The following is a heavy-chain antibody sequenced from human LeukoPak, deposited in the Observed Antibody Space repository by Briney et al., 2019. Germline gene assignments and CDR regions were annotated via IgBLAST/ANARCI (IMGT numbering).Heavy chain of an antibody. V-gene: IGHV3-23*05. CDR2: FKTKYNQV. J-gene: IGHJ4*02. CDR1: GFTFSDYA. D-gene: IGHD4-11*01. Sequence: GGSLRLSCVASGFTFSDYAMNWVRKAPGKGLEWVSTFKTKYNQVYYAESVRGRFTISTDNSRNTVFLQMNSLRADDTALYYCARSVPDYTRFDYWGQGALVTVSS. CDR3: ARSVPDYTRFDY.